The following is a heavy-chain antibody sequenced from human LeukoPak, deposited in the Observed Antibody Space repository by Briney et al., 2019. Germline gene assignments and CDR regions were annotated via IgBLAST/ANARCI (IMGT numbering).Heavy chain of an antibody. V-gene: IGHV3-15*01. Sequence: PGGSLRLSCAASGFTFSNAWMSWVRQAPGKGLEWVGRIKSKTDGGTTDYAAPVKGRFTISRDDSKNTLYLQMNSLKTEDTAVFYCSIGRRYFDWNFDYWGQGTLVTVSS. D-gene: IGHD3-9*01. CDR3: SIGRRYFDWNFDY. CDR2: IKSKTDGGTT. J-gene: IGHJ4*02. CDR1: GFTFSNAW.